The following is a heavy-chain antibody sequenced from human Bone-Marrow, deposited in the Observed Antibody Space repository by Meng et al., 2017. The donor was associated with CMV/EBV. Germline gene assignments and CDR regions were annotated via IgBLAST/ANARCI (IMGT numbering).Heavy chain of an antibody. CDR3: ARGLLSNWFDP. V-gene: IGHV3-21*01. CDR1: GFTFSSYS. J-gene: IGHJ5*02. CDR2: ISSSSSYI. D-gene: IGHD2-2*01. Sequence: EVQLVESGGGLVKPGGSLRLSCAATGFTFSSYSMNWVRQAPGKGLEWVSSISSSSSYIYYADSVKGRFTTSRDNAKNSLYLQMNSLRAEDTAVYYCARGLLSNWFDPWGQGTLVTVSS.